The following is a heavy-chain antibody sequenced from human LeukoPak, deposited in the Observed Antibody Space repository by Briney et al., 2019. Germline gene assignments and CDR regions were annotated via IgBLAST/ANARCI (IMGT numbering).Heavy chain of an antibody. D-gene: IGHD6-6*01. V-gene: IGHV1-18*01. Sequence: ASVKVSCKASGYTFTSHGISWVRQAPGQGLEWMGWISAYNGNTNYAQKLQGRVTMTTDTSTSTAYMELRSPRSDDTAVYYCASLDYSSSSFVYWGQGTLVTVSS. CDR3: ASLDYSSSSFVY. J-gene: IGHJ4*02. CDR2: ISAYNGNT. CDR1: GYTFTSHG.